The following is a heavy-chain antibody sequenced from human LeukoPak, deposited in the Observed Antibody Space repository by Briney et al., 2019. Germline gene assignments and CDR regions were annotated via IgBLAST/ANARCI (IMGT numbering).Heavy chain of an antibody. V-gene: IGHV4-61*05. CDR2: IYYSGST. CDR1: SGSISTSNYY. D-gene: IGHD1-26*01. CDR3: ARVGGYSGSYYFPYYMDV. Sequence: PSETLSLTCTVSSGSISTSNYYWGWVRQPPGKALEWIGYIYYSGSTNYNPSLKSRVTISVDTSKNQFSLKLSSVTAADTAVYYCARVGGYSGSYYFPYYMDVWGKGTTVTVSS. J-gene: IGHJ6*03.